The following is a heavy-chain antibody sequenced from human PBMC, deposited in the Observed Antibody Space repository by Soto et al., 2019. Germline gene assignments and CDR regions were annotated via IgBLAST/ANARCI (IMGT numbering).Heavy chain of an antibody. CDR3: VRSKGGYSYGTPFDY. V-gene: IGHV3-9*01. CDR2: ISWNSGNI. J-gene: IGHJ4*02. Sequence: EVQLEESGGALVQPGRSLRLSCAASGFTFDDYAMHWVRQVLGKGLEWVSSISWNSGNIGYADSVKGRFTTSRDNAKNSLYQKMNSLRPEDTALYYCVRSKGGYSYGTPFDYWGQGTLGT. CDR1: GFTFDDYA. D-gene: IGHD5-18*01.